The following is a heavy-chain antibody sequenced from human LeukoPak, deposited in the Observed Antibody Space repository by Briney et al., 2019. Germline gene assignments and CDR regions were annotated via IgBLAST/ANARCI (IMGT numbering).Heavy chain of an antibody. CDR3: TMGYDSSPPY. Sequence: SETLSLTCAVYGGSFRGNYWTWIRQPPGRGLEWIGEISHSGRTNYNPSLKSRVTISLDTSKNQFSLKLSSVTAADTAVYFCTMGYDSSPPYWGQGPLVTVSS. V-gene: IGHV4-34*01. CDR2: ISHSGRT. CDR1: GGSFRGNY. D-gene: IGHD3-22*01. J-gene: IGHJ4*02.